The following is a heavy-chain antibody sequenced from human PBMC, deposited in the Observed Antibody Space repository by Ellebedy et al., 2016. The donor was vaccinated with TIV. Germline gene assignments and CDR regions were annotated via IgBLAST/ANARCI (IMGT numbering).Heavy chain of an antibody. CDR2: ISSSGSTI. CDR1: GFTFSSYS. V-gene: IGHV3-48*04. CDR3: VRDLSY. Sequence: GESLKISXAASGFTFSSYSMNWVRQALGKGLEWVSYISSSGSTIYYADSVKGRFTISRDNAKNSLYLQMNSLRAEDTAVYYCVRDLSYWGQGTLVTVSS. J-gene: IGHJ4*02.